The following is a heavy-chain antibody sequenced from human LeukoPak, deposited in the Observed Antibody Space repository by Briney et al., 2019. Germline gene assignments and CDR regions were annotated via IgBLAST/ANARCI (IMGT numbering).Heavy chain of an antibody. V-gene: IGHV4-61*05. J-gene: IGHJ6*03. CDR2: IYYSGST. Sequence: SETLSLTCTVSGGSISSSSYYWGWIRQPPGKGLEWIGYIYYSGSTNYNPSLKSRVTISVDTSKNQFSLKLSSVTAADTAVYYCASAARPAQGDYYYYMDVWGKGTTVTVSS. D-gene: IGHD6-6*01. CDR1: GGSISSSSYY. CDR3: ASAARPAQGDYYYYMDV.